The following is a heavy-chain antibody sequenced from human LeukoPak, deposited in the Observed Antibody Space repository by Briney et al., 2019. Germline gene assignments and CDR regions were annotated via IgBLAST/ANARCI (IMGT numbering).Heavy chain of an antibody. CDR2: ISAYNGNT. CDR3: ARDRTSWGYCSGGSCLFDY. Sequence: ASVKVSCKASGSTFSSYGISWVRQAPGQGLEWMGWISAYNGNTKYAQKLQGRVTMTTDTSTSTDYMELRSLRSDDTAVYYCARDRTSWGYCSGGSCLFDYWGQGTLVAVSS. J-gene: IGHJ4*02. V-gene: IGHV1-18*04. CDR1: GSTFSSYG. D-gene: IGHD2-15*01.